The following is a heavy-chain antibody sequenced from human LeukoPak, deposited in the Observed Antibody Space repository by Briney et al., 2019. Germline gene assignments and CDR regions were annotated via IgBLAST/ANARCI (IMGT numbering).Heavy chain of an antibody. CDR3: ARDDGAYCGGDCYSGDY. Sequence: SVKVSCKASGGTFSSYAISWVRQAPGQGLEWMGGITPIFGTANYAQKFQGRDTITADESTRTAYMELSSLRSEDTAVYYCARDDGAYCGGDCYSGDYWGQGTLVTVSS. D-gene: IGHD2-21*01. CDR2: ITPIFGTA. J-gene: IGHJ4*02. CDR1: GGTFSSYA. V-gene: IGHV1-69*01.